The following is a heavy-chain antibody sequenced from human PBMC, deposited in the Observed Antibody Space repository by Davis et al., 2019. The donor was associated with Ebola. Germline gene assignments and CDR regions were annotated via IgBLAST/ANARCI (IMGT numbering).Heavy chain of an antibody. CDR1: GYSFTSYW. J-gene: IGHJ6*03. V-gene: IGHV5-10-1*01. Sequence: PGGSLRLSCKGSGYSFTSYWISWVRQMPGKGLEWMGRIDPSDSYTNYSPSFQGHVTISADKSISTAYLQWSSLKASDTAMYYCARDSSSSPYYYYMDVWGKGTTVTVSS. CDR2: IDPSDSYT. D-gene: IGHD6-6*01. CDR3: ARDSSSSPYYYYMDV.